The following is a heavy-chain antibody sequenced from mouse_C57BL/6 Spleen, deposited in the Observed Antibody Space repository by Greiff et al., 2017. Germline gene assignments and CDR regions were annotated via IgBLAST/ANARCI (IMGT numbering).Heavy chain of an antibody. CDR2: INPNNGGT. CDR3: ARSRYYYGSSYGYYFDY. D-gene: IGHD1-1*01. J-gene: IGHJ2*01. V-gene: IGHV1-18*01. CDR1: GYTFTDYN. Sequence: EVQLQESGPELVKPGASVKIPCKASGYTFTDYNMDWVKQSHGKSLEWIGDINPNNGGTIYNQKFKGKATLTVDKSSSTAYMELRSLTSEDTAVYYCARSRYYYGSSYGYYFDYWGQGTTLTVSS.